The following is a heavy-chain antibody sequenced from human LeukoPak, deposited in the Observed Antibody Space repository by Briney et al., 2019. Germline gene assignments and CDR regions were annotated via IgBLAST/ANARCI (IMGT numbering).Heavy chain of an antibody. CDR3: AKDFAQQLVGGYFDY. V-gene: IGHV3-23*01. D-gene: IGHD6-13*01. CDR2: ISGSGGST. CDR1: GFTFSSYG. Sequence: GGSLRLSCAASGFTFSSYGMSWVRQAPGKGLEWVSAISGSGGSTYYADSVKGRFTISRDNSKNTLYLQMNSLRAEDTAVYYCAKDFAQQLVGGYFDYWGQGTLVTVSS. J-gene: IGHJ4*02.